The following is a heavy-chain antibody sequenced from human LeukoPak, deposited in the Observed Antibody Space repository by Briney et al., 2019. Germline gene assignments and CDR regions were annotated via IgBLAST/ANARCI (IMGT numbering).Heavy chain of an antibody. D-gene: IGHD6-13*01. CDR3: ARAHSSSWYTQFDY. J-gene: IGHJ4*02. CDR2: ISYSAAGT. CDR1: GFTFSSYW. V-gene: IGHV3-23*01. Sequence: GGSLRLSCAASGFTFSSYWMNWVRQAPGKGLEWISSISYSAAGTYYADSVKGRFSISRDNSKKIVYLQMNSLRAEDTALYYCARAHSSSWYTQFDYWGQGTLVTVSS.